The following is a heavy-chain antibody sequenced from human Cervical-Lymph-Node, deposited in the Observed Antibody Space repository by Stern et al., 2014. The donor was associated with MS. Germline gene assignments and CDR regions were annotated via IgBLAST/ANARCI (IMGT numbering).Heavy chain of an antibody. CDR2: IFSSGGP. CDR1: GGSLSSAGYD. D-gene: IGHD3-9*01. Sequence: QLQLQESGPGLVKPAQTLSLTCTVSGGSLSSAGYDWSWVRQHPGEGLVGIGCIFSSGGPYYTPYLKRGISIADETSNNHSPRRLSSVTAADTAVYSCARYRDILTGDYWGQGTLVTVSS. CDR3: ARYRDILTGDY. V-gene: IGHV4-31*03. J-gene: IGHJ4*02.